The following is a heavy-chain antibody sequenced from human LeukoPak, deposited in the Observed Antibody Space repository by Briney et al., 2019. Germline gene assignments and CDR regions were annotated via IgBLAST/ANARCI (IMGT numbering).Heavy chain of an antibody. D-gene: IGHD1-26*01. J-gene: IGHJ3*02. Sequence: RASVKVSCKASGYTFTGYYIHWVRQAPGQGLEWMGWISAYNGNTNYAQKLQGRVTMTTDTSTSTAYMELRSLRSDDTAVYYCARDYISGSYPTGDAFDIWGQGTMVTVSS. CDR1: GYTFTGYY. V-gene: IGHV1-18*04. CDR2: ISAYNGNT. CDR3: ARDYISGSYPTGDAFDI.